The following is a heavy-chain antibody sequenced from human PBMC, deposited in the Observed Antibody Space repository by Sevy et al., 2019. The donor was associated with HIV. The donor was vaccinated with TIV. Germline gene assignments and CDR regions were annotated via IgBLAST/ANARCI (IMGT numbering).Heavy chain of an antibody. V-gene: IGHV3-30-3*02. D-gene: IGHD2-15*01. Sequence: GGSLRLSCAASGFTFSSYAMHWVRQAPGKGLEWVAVISYDGSNKYYADSVKGRFTISRDNSKNTLYLQMNSLRAEDTAVYYCAKFVVSDIVVVVADAFDIWGQGTMVNVSS. J-gene: IGHJ3*02. CDR3: AKFVVSDIVVVVADAFDI. CDR1: GFTFSSYA. CDR2: ISYDGSNK.